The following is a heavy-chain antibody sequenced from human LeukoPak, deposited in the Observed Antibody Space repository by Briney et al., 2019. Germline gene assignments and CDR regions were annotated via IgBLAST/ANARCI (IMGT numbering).Heavy chain of an antibody. CDR3: AKWFGSSYGYLDY. V-gene: IGHV3-30*18. CDR2: ISYDGSNK. D-gene: IGHD5-18*01. Sequence: PGRSLRLSCAASGFTFSSYGMHWVRQAPGKGLEGVAVISYDGSNKYYADSVKGRFTISRDNSKNTLYLQMNSLRAEDTAVYYCAKWFGSSYGYLDYWGQGTLVTVSS. CDR1: GFTFSSYG. J-gene: IGHJ4*02.